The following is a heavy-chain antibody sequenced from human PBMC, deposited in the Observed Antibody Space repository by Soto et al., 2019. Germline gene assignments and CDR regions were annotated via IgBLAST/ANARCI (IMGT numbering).Heavy chain of an antibody. Sequence: SGGSLRLSCAASGFTLSAYAMSWVRQAPGKGPEWVSVISGSGDATYYADSVRGRLTISRDNSMNTLYLDMYSLRAEDTAVYFCAKAQEASGNVNSYFDTWGQGTLVTVSS. V-gene: IGHV3-23*01. CDR1: GFTLSAYA. CDR2: ISGSGDAT. J-gene: IGHJ4*02. D-gene: IGHD2-15*01. CDR3: AKAQEASGNVNSYFDT.